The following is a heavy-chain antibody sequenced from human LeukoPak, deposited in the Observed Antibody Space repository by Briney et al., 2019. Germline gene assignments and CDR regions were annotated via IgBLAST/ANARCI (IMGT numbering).Heavy chain of an antibody. V-gene: IGHV4-39*01. CDR2: IYYSGST. CDR1: GGSISSSSYY. CDR3: ARLTVWGSYRYDY. Sequence: SETLSLTCIVSGGSISSSSYYWGWIRQPPGKGLEWIGSIYYSGSTYYNPSLKSRATISVDTSKNQLSLKLSSVTAADTAVYYCARLTVWGSYRYDYWGQGTLVTVSS. D-gene: IGHD3-16*02. J-gene: IGHJ4*02.